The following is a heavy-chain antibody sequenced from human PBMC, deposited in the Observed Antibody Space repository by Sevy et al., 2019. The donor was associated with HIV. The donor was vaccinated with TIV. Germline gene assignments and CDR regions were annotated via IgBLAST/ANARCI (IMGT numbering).Heavy chain of an antibody. Sequence: ASVKVSCRTSGYTFRSYGISWVRQAPGQGLEWMGWISPYTGDTDFAQKVQGRVSMTSDTSTNTAYMELRSLRSDDTAVYYCARGKPQGVVVLPGAMWGGVDYWGQGTLVTVSS. J-gene: IGHJ4*02. V-gene: IGHV1-18*01. CDR3: ARGKPQGVVVLPGAMWGGVDY. CDR1: GYTFRSYG. CDR2: ISPYTGDT. D-gene: IGHD2-2*01.